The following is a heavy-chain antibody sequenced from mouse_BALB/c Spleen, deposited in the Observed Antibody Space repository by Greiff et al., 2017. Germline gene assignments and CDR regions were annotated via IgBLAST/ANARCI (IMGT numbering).Heavy chain of an antibody. CDR1: GFTFSSYA. D-gene: IGHD1-2*01. CDR2: ISSGGST. CDR3: ARGPLTTATAWFAY. Sequence: EVQRVESGGGLVKPGGSLKLSCAASGFTFSSYAMSWVRQTPEKRLEWVASISSGGSTYYPDSVKGRFTISRDNARNILYLQMSSLRSEDTAMYYCARGPLTTATAWFAYWGQGTLVTVSA. J-gene: IGHJ3*01. V-gene: IGHV5-6-5*01.